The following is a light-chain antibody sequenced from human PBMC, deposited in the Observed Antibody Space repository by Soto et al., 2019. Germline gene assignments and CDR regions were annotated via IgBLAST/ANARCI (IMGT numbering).Light chain of an antibody. Sequence: SGLTQPASVSGSPGQSITISCTGTSSDVGGYDYVSWYQQHPGKAPKLMIYDVSNRPSGVSDRFSGSKSGNTASLTISGLQAEDEADYYCTSYTSSSTVVFGGGTKVTVL. J-gene: IGLJ2*01. CDR1: SSDVGGYDY. CDR3: TSYTSSSTVV. CDR2: DVS. V-gene: IGLV2-14*01.